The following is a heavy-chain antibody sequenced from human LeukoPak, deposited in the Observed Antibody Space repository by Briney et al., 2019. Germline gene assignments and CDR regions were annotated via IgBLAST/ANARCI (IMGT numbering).Heavy chain of an antibody. CDR2: ISAYNGNT. Sequence: GASVKVSCKASGYTFTSYGISWVRQAPGQGLEWMGWISAYNGNTNYAQKLQGRVTMTTDTSTSTAYMELRSLRSDDTAVYYCARHPLPLAYWDPRFDPWAREPWSPSPQ. D-gene: IGHD2-21*01. V-gene: IGHV1-18*01. CDR1: GYTFTSYG. J-gene: IGHJ5*02. CDR3: ARHPLPLAYWDPRFDP.